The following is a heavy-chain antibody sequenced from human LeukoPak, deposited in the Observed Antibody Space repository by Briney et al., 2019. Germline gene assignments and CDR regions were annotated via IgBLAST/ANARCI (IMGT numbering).Heavy chain of an antibody. CDR3: ARERVGVAEGGYYYYYMDV. V-gene: IGHV3-48*04. J-gene: IGHJ6*03. CDR1: GFTFSSYS. D-gene: IGHD2-15*01. Sequence: GGSLRLSCAASGFTFSSYSMNWVRQAPGKGLEWVSYISSSSSTIHYADSVKGRFTISRDNAKNSLYLQMNSLRAEDTAVYYCARERVGVAEGGYYYYYMDVWGKGTTVTVSS. CDR2: ISSSSSTI.